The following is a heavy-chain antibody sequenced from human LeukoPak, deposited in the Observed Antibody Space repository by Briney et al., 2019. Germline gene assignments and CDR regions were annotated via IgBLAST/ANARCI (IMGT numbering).Heavy chain of an antibody. CDR2: ISSTGGTT. CDR1: GITFSSYG. V-gene: IGHV3-23*01. CDR3: AKVAGYSGYDKYYYYMDV. D-gene: IGHD5-12*01. Sequence: GGSLRLSCAASGITFSSYGMSWVRQAPGKGLEWVSSISSTGGTTYYADSVKGRFTISRDNSKNTLYLQMNSLRAEGTAVYYCAKVAGYSGYDKYYYYMDVWGKGTTVTVSS. J-gene: IGHJ6*03.